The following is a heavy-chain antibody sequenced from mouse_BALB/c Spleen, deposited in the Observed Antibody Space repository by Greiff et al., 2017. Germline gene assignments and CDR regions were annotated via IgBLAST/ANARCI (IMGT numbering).Heavy chain of an antibody. CDR3: ARRSLGNSAWFAY. CDR2: ISYSGST. Sequence: EVKVEESGPSLVKPSQTLSLTCSVTGDSITSGYWNWIRKFPGNKLEYMGYISYSGSTYYNPSLKSRISITRDTSKNQYYLQLNSVTTEDTATYYCARRSLGNSAWFAYWGQGTLVTVAA. J-gene: IGHJ3*01. CDR1: GDSITSGY. V-gene: IGHV3-8*02. D-gene: IGHD2-1*01.